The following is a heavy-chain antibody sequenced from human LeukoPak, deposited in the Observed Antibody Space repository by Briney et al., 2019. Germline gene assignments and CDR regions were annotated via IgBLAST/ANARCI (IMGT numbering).Heavy chain of an antibody. CDR1: GFTFSSYA. V-gene: IGHV3-23*01. J-gene: IGHJ4*02. D-gene: IGHD4-23*01. CDR3: AKFSPYGGNSY. Sequence: GGSLRLSCAASGFTFSSYAMSWVRQAPGKGLEWVSAISGSGSNTYYADSVKGGFTISRDNSKDTLCLQMNSLRVEDTAVYYCAKFSPYGGNSYWGQGTLVTVSS. CDR2: ISGSGSNT.